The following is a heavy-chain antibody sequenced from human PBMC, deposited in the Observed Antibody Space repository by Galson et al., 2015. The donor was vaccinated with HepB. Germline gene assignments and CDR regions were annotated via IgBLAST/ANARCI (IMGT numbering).Heavy chain of an antibody. CDR2: ISSSSSYI. CDR3: ARDQRYCSGGSCYYYYGMDV. J-gene: IGHJ6*02. Sequence: SLRLSCAASGFTFSSYSMNWVRQAPGKGLEWVSSISSSSSYIYHADSVKGRFTISRDNAKNSLYLQMNSLRAEDTAVYYCARDQRYCSGGSCYYYYGMDVWGQGTTVTVSS. D-gene: IGHD2-15*01. CDR1: GFTFSSYS. V-gene: IGHV3-21*01.